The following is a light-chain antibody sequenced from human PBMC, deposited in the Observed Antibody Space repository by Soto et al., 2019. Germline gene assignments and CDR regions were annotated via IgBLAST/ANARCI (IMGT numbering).Light chain of an antibody. V-gene: IGKV4-1*01. CDR1: QSVLFSSNNKNY. J-gene: IGKJ4*01. CDR3: QQYYSTPLT. Sequence: DIVMTQSPDPLAVSLGERATINCKSSQSVLFSSNNKNYLAWYQQKPGQPPKLLIYWASTRDSGVPDRFSGSGSGTDFALTISSLQAEDVAVYYCQQYYSTPLTFGGGTKVEI. CDR2: WAS.